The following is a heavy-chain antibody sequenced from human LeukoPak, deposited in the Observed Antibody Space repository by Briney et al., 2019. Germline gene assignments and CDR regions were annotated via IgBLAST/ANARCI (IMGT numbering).Heavy chain of an antibody. V-gene: IGHV1-69*04. CDR2: IIPVLDIA. CDR1: GGSFSSYF. D-gene: IGHD3-10*01. J-gene: IGHJ3*02. CDR3: ARGYYGSGVRFAFDI. Sequence: EASVKVSCKASGGSFSSYFISWVRQAPGQGLEWMGRIIPVLDIANHAQKFQGRVTITADKSTSTAYMDLSSLRSEDTAVYYCARGYYGSGVRFAFDIWGQGTMVTVSS.